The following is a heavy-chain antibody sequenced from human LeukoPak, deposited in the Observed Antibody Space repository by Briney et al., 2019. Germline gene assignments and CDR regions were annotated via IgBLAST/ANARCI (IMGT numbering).Heavy chain of an antibody. V-gene: IGHV3-20*04. CDR1: GFTFDDYG. Sequence: GGSLRLSCAASGFTFDDYGMSWVRHAPGKGLEWVSVINWNGGSTGYADSVKGRFTISRDNAKNSLYLQMNSLRAEDTALYYCATRLRGLVDYWGQGTLVTVSS. D-gene: IGHD4-17*01. J-gene: IGHJ4*02. CDR3: ATRLRGLVDY. CDR2: INWNGGST.